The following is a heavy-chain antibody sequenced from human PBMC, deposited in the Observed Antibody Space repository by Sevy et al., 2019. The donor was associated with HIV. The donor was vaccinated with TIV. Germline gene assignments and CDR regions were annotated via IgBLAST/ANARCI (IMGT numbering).Heavy chain of an antibody. CDR2: INPNSGGK. D-gene: IGHD3-3*01. V-gene: IGHV1-2*06. CDR3: ARESYYDFWSGYFNYYYGMDV. Sequence: ASVKVSCKASGYTFTGYYMHWVRQAPGQGLEWMGRINPNSGGKNYAQKFQGRVTMTRDPSISTAYMELSRLSSDDTAVYYSARESYYDFWSGYFNYYYGMDVWGQGPTVTVSS. J-gene: IGHJ6*02. CDR1: GYTFTGYY.